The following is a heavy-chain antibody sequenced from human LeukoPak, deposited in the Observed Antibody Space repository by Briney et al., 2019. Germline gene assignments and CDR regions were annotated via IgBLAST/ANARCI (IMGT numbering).Heavy chain of an antibody. Sequence: ASVKVSCKASGGTFTSYAISWVRQAPGQGLEWMGRIIPILGIANYAQKFQGRVTITADKSTSTAYMELSSLRSEDTAVYYCARQTYYYDSSGQTMYYFDYWGQGTLVTVSS. D-gene: IGHD3-22*01. CDR1: GGTFTSYA. CDR3: ARQTYYYDSSGQTMYYFDY. V-gene: IGHV1-69*04. J-gene: IGHJ4*02. CDR2: IIPILGIA.